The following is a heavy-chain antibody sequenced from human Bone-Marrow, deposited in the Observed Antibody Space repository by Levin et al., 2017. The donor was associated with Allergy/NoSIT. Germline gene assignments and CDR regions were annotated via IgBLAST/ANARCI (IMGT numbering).Heavy chain of an antibody. CDR2: ISSSGSTI. V-gene: IGHV3-48*03. CDR3: ASLDPKASFDI. Sequence: GGSLRLSCAASGFTFSSYEMNWVRQAPGKGLEWVSYISSSGSTIYYADSVKGRFTISRDNAKNSLYLQMNSLRAEDTAVYYCASLDPKASFDIWGQGTMVTVSS. CDR1: GFTFSSYE. J-gene: IGHJ3*02.